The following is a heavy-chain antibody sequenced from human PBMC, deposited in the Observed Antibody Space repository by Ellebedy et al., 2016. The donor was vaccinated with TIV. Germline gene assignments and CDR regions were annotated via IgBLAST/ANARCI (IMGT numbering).Heavy chain of an antibody. D-gene: IGHD2-15*01. CDR1: GFTFSSYW. Sequence: GESLKISXAASGFTFSSYWMSWVRQAPGKGLEWVANIKQDGSEKYYVDSVKGRFTISRDNAKNSLYLQMNSPRAEDTAVYYCARDLVRCSGGSCYRRAEYFQHWGQGTLVTVSS. CDR2: IKQDGSEK. CDR3: ARDLVRCSGGSCYRRAEYFQH. J-gene: IGHJ1*01. V-gene: IGHV3-7*01.